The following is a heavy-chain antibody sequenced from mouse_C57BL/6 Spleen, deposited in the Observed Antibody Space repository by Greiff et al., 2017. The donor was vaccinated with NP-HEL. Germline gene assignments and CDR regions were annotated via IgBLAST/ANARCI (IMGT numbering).Heavy chain of an antibody. V-gene: IGHV3-8*01. D-gene: IGHD2-1*01. J-gene: IGHJ4*01. CDR1: GYSITSDY. Sequence: EVKVEESGPGLAKPSQTLSLTCSVTGYSITSDYWNWIRKFPGNKLEYMGYISYSGSTYYNPSLKSRISITRDTSKNQYYLQLNSVTTEDTATYYWARLGYGNYGDYYAMDYWGQGTSVTVSS. CDR2: ISYSGST. CDR3: ARLGYGNYGDYYAMDY.